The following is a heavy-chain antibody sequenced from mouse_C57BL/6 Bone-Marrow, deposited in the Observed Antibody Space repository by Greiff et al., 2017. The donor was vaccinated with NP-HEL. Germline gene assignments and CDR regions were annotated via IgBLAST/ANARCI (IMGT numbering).Heavy chain of an antibody. CDR1: GYTFTDYY. Sequence: EVKLMESGPVLVKPGASVKMSCKASGYTFTDYYMNWVKQSHGKSLEWIGVINPYNGSTNYNEKFKSKATLTVDTSSSTAYMQLSSLTSEDSAVYYCAREGYYYGSSYYYAMDYWGQGTSVTVSS. J-gene: IGHJ4*01. V-gene: IGHV1-19*01. CDR3: AREGYYYGSSYYYAMDY. D-gene: IGHD1-1*01. CDR2: INPYNGST.